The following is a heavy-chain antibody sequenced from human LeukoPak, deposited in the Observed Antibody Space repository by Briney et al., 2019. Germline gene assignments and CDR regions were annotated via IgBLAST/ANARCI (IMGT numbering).Heavy chain of an antibody. V-gene: IGHV1-46*01. J-gene: IGHJ4*02. Sequence: ASVKVSCKASGYTFTNYHMHWVRQAPGQGLEWMGIINPSGGSTTYAQKFQGRVTMTRDMSTSTVYMELSSLRSEDTAFYYCASYLSGWPMKYWGQGTLVTVSS. CDR3: ASYLSGWPMKY. D-gene: IGHD6-19*01. CDR2: INPSGGST. CDR1: GYTFTNYH.